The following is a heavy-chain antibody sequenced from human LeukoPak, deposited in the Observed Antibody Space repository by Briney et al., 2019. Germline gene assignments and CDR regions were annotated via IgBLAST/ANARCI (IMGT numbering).Heavy chain of an antibody. CDR1: GFSFRSYG. CDR2: IWYDGSNK. V-gene: IGHV3-33*01. D-gene: IGHD4-17*01. CDR3: ARDLKYGDYVASGKDY. Sequence: GGSLRLSCAASGFSFRSYGMPWVRQAPGKGLEWVAVIWYDGSNKLYADSVKGRFTISRDNSKSTLYLQLDSLRAEDTALYYCARDLKYGDYVASGKDYWGQGTLVTVSS. J-gene: IGHJ4*02.